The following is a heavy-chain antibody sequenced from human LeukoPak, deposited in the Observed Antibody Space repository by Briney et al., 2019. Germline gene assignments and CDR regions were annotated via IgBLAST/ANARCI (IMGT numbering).Heavy chain of an antibody. J-gene: IGHJ6*03. D-gene: IGHD3-3*01. CDR3: AREKYYDFWSGYYSGYYYYYMDV. CDR1: GFTLSSYS. Sequence: GGSLRLSCAASGFTLSSYSMNWVRQAPGKGLEWVSSISSSSSYIYYADSVKGRFTISRDNAKNSLYLQMNSLRAEDTAVYYCAREKYYDFWSGYYSGYYYYYMDVWGKGTTVTVSS. CDR2: ISSSSSYI. V-gene: IGHV3-21*01.